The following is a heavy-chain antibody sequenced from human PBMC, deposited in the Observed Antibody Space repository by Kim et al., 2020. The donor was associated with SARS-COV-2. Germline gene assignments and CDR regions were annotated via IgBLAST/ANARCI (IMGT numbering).Heavy chain of an antibody. CDR2: ISAYNGNT. CDR3: ARASHSALPYYYYGMDV. CDR1: GYTFTSYG. Sequence: ASVKVSCKASGYTFTSYGISWVRQAPGQGLEWMGWISAYNGNTNYAQKLQGRVTMTTDTSTSTAYMELRSLRSDDTAVYYCARASHSALPYYYYGMDVWGQGTTVTVSS. D-gene: IGHD6-6*01. J-gene: IGHJ6*02. V-gene: IGHV1-18*01.